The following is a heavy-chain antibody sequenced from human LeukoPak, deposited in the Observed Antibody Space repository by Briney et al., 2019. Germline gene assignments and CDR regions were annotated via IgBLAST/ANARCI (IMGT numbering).Heavy chain of an antibody. D-gene: IGHD3-22*01. CDR1: RFTFSSYG. J-gene: IGHJ4*02. V-gene: IGHV3-30*02. CDR2: IRYDGSNK. CDR3: AKDREYYYYDSSGYYDGYYFDY. Sequence: GGSLRLSCAASRFTFSSYGMHWVRQAPGKGLEWVAFIRYDGSNKYYADSVKGRFTISRDNSKNTLYLQMNSLRAEDTAVYYCAKDREYYYYDSSGYYDGYYFDYWGQGTLVTVSS.